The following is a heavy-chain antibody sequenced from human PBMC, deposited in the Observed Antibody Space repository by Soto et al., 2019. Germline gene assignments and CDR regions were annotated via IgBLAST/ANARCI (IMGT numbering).Heavy chain of an antibody. CDR1: GFTFSTYA. Sequence: EVQLLESGGGLVQPGGSLRLSCAASGFTFSTYAMSWVRQAPGKGLEWVSAISGSGGSTYYADSVKGRFTTSRDNSINPLILQMNSLRTEYSAVYYCVHPRGYGVFDAYDIWGQGAMVTVSS. D-gene: IGHD4-17*01. CDR3: VHPRGYGVFDAYDI. V-gene: IGHV3-23*01. J-gene: IGHJ3*02. CDR2: ISGSGGST.